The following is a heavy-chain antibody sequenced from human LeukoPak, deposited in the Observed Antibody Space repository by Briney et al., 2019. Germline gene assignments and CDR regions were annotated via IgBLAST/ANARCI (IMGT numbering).Heavy chain of an antibody. CDR3: ARDLGVSY. CDR1: GFIFSSYT. CDR2: ISSTSSHI. D-gene: IGHD2-8*01. V-gene: IGHV3-21*01. J-gene: IGHJ4*02. Sequence: GGSLRLSCAASGFIFSSYTMHWVRQAPGKGLEWVSLISSTSSHINYADSVKGRFTISRDNTKNSLYLQVSSLRAEDTAVYYCARDLGVSYWGQGTLVTVSS.